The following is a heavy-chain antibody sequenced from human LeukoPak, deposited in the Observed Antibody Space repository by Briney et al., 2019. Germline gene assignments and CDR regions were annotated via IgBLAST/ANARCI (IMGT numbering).Heavy chain of an antibody. CDR2: IWYDGSNK. CDR1: GFTFSSYG. J-gene: IGHJ3*02. V-gene: IGHV3-33*01. D-gene: IGHD3-16*01. CDR3: ARDGAGESFDI. Sequence: PGGSLRLSCAASGFTFSSYGMHWVRQASGKGLEWVAIIWYDGSNKYYADSVKGRFTISRDNSKNTLYVQMDSLRAEDTAVYYCARDGAGESFDIWGQGTMVTVSS.